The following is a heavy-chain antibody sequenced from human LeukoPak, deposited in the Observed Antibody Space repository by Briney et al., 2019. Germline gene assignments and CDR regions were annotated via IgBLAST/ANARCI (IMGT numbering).Heavy chain of an antibody. CDR1: GFTFSNYA. CDR3: AKSRRVGVTFDY. Sequence: PGGPLSLSCSASGFTFSNYAMHWAPRPPAKGLEGVAFIRYDGNIKYYADSVKGRFTISRDNSKNTLYLLLNSLRSEDTAVYYCAKSRRVGVTFDYWGRGTLVTVAS. V-gene: IGHV3-30*02. D-gene: IGHD1-26*01. J-gene: IGHJ4*02. CDR2: IRYDGNIK.